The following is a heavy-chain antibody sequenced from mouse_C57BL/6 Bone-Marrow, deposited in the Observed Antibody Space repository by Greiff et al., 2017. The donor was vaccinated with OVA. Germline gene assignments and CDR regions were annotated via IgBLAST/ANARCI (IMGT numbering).Heavy chain of an antibody. Sequence: QVHVKQSGAELAKPGASVKLSCKASGYTFTSYWMHWVNQRPGQGLEWIGYINPSSGYTKYNQKFKDKATLTADKSSSTAYMQLSSLTYEDSAVYYCARRYGNPAWFAYWGQGTLVTVSA. CDR1: GYTFTSYW. CDR3: ARRYGNPAWFAY. J-gene: IGHJ3*01. CDR2: INPSSGYT. V-gene: IGHV1-7*01. D-gene: IGHD2-10*02.